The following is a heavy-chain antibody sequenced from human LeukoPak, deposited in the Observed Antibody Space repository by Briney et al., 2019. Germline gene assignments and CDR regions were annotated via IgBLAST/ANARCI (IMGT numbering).Heavy chain of an antibody. CDR3: ARTARHLDY. V-gene: IGHV3-21*05. Sequence: GSLRLSCAASGFTFSSYGAHWVRQAPGKGLECLSYISGSGTDINYADSVRGRFTISRDNAKNLLYLQMNDLRVEDTAVYYCARTARHLDYWGQGTLVTVSS. J-gene: IGHJ4*02. CDR2: ISGSGTDI. CDR1: GFTFSSYG. D-gene: IGHD5-18*01.